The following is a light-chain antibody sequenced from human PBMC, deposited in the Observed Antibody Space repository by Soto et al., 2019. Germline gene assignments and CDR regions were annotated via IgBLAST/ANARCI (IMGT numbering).Light chain of an antibody. J-gene: IGKJ4*01. CDR1: QNIGTY. CDR2: RTS. CDR3: QQRSNWRWLT. V-gene: IGKV3-11*01. Sequence: IVLTQSPGTLSLSPGERATLSCRASQNIGTYLAWYQHKPGQAPSVLIFRTSSRATGIPARFSGSVSGTDFTLTISSLEPEDFAVYYCQQRSNWRWLTFGGGTKVDIK.